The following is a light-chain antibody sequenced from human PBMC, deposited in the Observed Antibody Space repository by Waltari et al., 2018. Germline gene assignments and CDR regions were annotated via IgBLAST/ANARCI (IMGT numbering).Light chain of an antibody. CDR2: EVN. J-gene: IGLJ2*01. Sequence: QSALTKPPSASGSPGQSVTISCPGTSSDVGGYNYVSWYQHHPGKAPKLMISEVNKRPSGVPDRFAGSKSGNTASLTVSGLQADDEADYYCTSYAGSHNWVFGGGTKLTVL. V-gene: IGLV2-8*01. CDR1: SSDVGGYNY. CDR3: TSYAGSHNWV.